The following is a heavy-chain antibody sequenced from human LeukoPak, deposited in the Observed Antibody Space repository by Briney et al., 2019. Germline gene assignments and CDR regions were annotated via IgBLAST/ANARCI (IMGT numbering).Heavy chain of an antibody. Sequence: GGSLRLSCAASGFTFSSYSMNWVRQAPGKGLEWVSYISSSSSTMYYADSVKGRFTISRDNAKNSLYLQMNSLRDEDTAVYYCARVLRYFDCLDYWGQGTLVTVSS. CDR3: ARVLRYFDCLDY. CDR2: ISSSSSTM. CDR1: GFTFSSYS. D-gene: IGHD3-9*01. V-gene: IGHV3-48*02. J-gene: IGHJ4*02.